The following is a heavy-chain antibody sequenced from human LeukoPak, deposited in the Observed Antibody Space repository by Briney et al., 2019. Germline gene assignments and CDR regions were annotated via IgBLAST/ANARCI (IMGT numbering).Heavy chain of an antibody. CDR2: INHSGST. V-gene: IGHV4-34*01. Sequence: SETLSLTCAVYGGSFSGYYWSWIRQPPGKGLEWIGEINHSGSTNYNPSLKSRVTISVDTSKNQFSLKLSSVTAADTAVYYCARGRAYYYDSSGYYVPYYFDYWGQGTLVTVSS. D-gene: IGHD3-22*01. J-gene: IGHJ4*02. CDR1: GGSFSGYY. CDR3: ARGRAYYYDSSGYYVPYYFDY.